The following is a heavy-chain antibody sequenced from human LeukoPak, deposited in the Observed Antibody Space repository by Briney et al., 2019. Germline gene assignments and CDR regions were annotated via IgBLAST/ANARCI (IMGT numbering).Heavy chain of an antibody. CDR2: IYASGST. D-gene: IGHD5-24*01. J-gene: IGHJ4*02. CDR1: DDSISSGSYY. V-gene: IGHV4-61*02. CDR3: AREQRWLQSLDY. Sequence: PSETLSLTCTVSDDSISSGSYYWSWIRQPDGKGLEWIGRIYASGSTNYNPSLKSRVTISVDTSKNQFSLKLSSVTATDTAVYYCAREQRWLQSLDYWGQGTLVTVSS.